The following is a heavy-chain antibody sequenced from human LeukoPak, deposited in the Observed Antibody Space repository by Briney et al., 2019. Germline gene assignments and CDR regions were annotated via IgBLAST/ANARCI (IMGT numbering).Heavy chain of an antibody. V-gene: IGHV1-69*05. CDR3: AICSSTWSGDRPDS. CDR1: GGTLSSFA. CDR2: VIPFFGTA. Sequence: EASVKVSCKASGGTLSSFAISWVRQAPGQGLEWVGGVIPFFGTADYAQKFQGRVTITTDESTKTAYLELNSLRSEDTAVYYCAICSSTWSGDRPDSWGQGSLVTVSS. D-gene: IGHD2-2*01. J-gene: IGHJ4*02.